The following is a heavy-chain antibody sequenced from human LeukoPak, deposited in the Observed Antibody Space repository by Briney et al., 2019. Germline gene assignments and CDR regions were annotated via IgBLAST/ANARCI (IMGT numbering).Heavy chain of an antibody. CDR1: GGSISGSSYY. V-gene: IGHV4-39*01. CDR3: RLRLNYDY. J-gene: IGHJ4*02. CDR2: IYYSGST. D-gene: IGHD3-16*01. Sequence: KPSETLSLTCTVSGGSISGSSYYLGWIRQTPGKGLEWIGTIYYSGSTYYSPSLKSRVTISVDTSKSRFSLKLSSVTAADTAVYYCRLRLNYDYWGQGTLVTVSS.